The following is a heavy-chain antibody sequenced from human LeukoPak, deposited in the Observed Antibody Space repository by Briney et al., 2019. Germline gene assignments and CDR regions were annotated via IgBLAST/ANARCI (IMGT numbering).Heavy chain of an antibody. V-gene: IGHV3-30*18. CDR1: GFIFSSYG. D-gene: IGHD3-10*01. J-gene: IGHJ4*02. Sequence: GGSLRLSCGVCGFIFSSYGMHWVRQAPGKGLEGVAVISYDGSNKYYADFVKGRFNIYRDNSKNTLYLQMNSLRAEDTAVYYCAKDSGLTRVRGDLTYWGQGTLVTVSS. CDR2: ISYDGSNK. CDR3: AKDSGLTRVRGDLTY.